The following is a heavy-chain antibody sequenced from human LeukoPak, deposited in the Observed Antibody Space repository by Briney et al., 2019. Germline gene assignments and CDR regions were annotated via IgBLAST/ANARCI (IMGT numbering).Heavy chain of an antibody. J-gene: IGHJ4*02. D-gene: IGHD1-26*01. Sequence: GGSLRLSCAASGFTFSSYSMNWVRQAPGKGLEWVSSISSSSSYIYYADSVKGRFTISRDNAKNSLYLQMNSLRAEDTAVYYCARESIVGATGYWGQGTLVTVSS. CDR3: ARESIVGATGY. V-gene: IGHV3-21*01. CDR2: ISSSSSYI. CDR1: GFTFSSYS.